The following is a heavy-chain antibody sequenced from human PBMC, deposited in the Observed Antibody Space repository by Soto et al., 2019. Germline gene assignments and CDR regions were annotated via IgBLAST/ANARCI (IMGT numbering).Heavy chain of an antibody. D-gene: IGHD6-19*01. J-gene: IGHJ6*02. Sequence: PSETLSLTCTVSGGSISSYYWSWIRQPPGKGLEWIGYIYYSGSTNYNPSLKSRVTISVDTSKNQFSLKLSSVTAADTAVYYCARDSEADGMDVWSQGTTVTVSS. V-gene: IGHV4-59*01. CDR3: ARDSEADGMDV. CDR1: GGSISSYY. CDR2: IYYSGST.